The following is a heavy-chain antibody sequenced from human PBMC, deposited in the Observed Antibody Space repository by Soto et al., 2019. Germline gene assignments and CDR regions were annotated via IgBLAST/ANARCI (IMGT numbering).Heavy chain of an antibody. CDR2: LGTAGGT. V-gene: IGHV3-13*01. J-gene: IGHJ4*02. CDR1: GFTFSSYD. CDR3: ARGGETGFDY. D-gene: IGHD3-16*01. Sequence: EVQLVESGGGLVQPGGSLRLSCAASGFTFSSYDMHWVRQATGKGLEWVSGLGTAGGTFYAGSVKGRFTISRENVKNYLYLQMNSLRAGDTAVYYCARGGETGFDYWGQGTLVTVSS.